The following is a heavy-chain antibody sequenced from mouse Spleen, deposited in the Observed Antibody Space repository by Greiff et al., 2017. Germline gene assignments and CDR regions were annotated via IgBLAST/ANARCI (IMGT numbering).Heavy chain of an antibody. D-gene: IGHD2-10*01. CDR3: ASPYYGLAWFAY. J-gene: IGHJ3*01. V-gene: IGHV1-26*01. Sequence: EVQLQQSGPELVKPGASVKISCKASGYTFTDYYMNWVKQSHGKSLEWIGDINPNNGGTSYNQKFKGKATLTVDKSSSTAYMELRSLTSEDSAVYYCASPYYGLAWFAYWGQGTLVTVSA. CDR2: INPNNGGT. CDR1: GYTFTDYY.